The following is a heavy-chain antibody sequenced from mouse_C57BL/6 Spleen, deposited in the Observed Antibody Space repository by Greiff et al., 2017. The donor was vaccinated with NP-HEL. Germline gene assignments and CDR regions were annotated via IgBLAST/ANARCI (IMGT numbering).Heavy chain of an antibody. Sequence: EVQGVESGGGLVQPGGSLKLSCAASGFTFSDYGMAWVRQAPRKGPEWVAFISNLAYSIYYADTVTGRFTISRESAKNTLYLEMSSLRSEDTAMYYCARSTGTDAMDYWGQGTSVTVSS. CDR1: GFTFSDYG. D-gene: IGHD4-1*02. CDR3: ARSTGTDAMDY. CDR2: ISNLAYSI. J-gene: IGHJ4*01. V-gene: IGHV5-15*01.